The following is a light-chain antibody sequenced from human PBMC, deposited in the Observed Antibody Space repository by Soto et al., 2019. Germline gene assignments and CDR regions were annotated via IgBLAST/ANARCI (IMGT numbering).Light chain of an antibody. CDR2: KAS. Sequence: DIQMTQSPSTLSASVGDRVTITCRASQSISSWLAWYQQKPGKAPNLLIYKASSLKSGVPSRFSGSGSGTEFTLTISSLQPDDFATYYCQHYNTYSWTFGQGTKVDIK. V-gene: IGKV1-5*03. CDR3: QHYNTYSWT. J-gene: IGKJ1*01. CDR1: QSISSW.